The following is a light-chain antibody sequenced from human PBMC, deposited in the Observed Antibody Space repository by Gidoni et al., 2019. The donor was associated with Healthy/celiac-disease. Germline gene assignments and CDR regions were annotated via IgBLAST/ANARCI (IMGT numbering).Light chain of an antibody. CDR1: QSVLYSSNNKNY. CDR3: QQYYSTLSYT. CDR2: WAS. Sequence: QTPDSLAVSLGERATINCKSSQSVLYSSNNKNYLAWYQQKPGQPPKLLIYWASTRESGVPDRFSGSGSGTDFTLTISSLQAEDVAVYYCQQYYSTLSYTFGQGTKLEIK. J-gene: IGKJ2*01. V-gene: IGKV4-1*01.